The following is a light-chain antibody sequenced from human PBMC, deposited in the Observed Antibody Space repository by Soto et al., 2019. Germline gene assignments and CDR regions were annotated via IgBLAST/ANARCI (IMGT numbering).Light chain of an antibody. CDR3: RQRSNWPPIT. J-gene: IGKJ5*01. CDR2: GAS. CDR1: QTVSSSY. Sequence: IVLTQTPGTLSLAPGERATLSCRASQTVSSSYLAWYQQKPGQAPRLLIYGASTRATGISARFSGSVSGTDFTLTISRLEPEDFAVYYCRQRSNWPPITCGQGTRLDIK. V-gene: IGKV3D-20*02.